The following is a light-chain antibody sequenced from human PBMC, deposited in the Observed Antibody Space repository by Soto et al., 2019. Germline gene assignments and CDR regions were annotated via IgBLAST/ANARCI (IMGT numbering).Light chain of an antibody. CDR1: SSDVGGYDF. CDR2: DVS. J-gene: IGLJ2*01. CDR3: CSYAGDLAL. Sequence: QSALTQPRSVSGSPGQSVTISCTGTSSDVGGYDFVSWYQQHPGKAPKLMISDVSKRPSGVPDRFSGSKSGNTASLTISGLQAEDKADYYCCSYAGDLALFGGGTKLTVL. V-gene: IGLV2-11*01.